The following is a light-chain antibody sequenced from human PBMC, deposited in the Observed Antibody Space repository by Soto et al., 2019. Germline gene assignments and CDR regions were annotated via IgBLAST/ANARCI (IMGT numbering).Light chain of an antibody. J-gene: IGLJ1*01. Sequence: QSVLTQPPSASGSPGQSVTISCTGTSSDVGGYNYVSWYQQHPGKAPKLMIYEVSQRPSGVPDRFSGSKSGNTASLTVSGLQAEDEADYYCSSYAGSNNLGVFGTGTKATLL. CDR3: SSYAGSNNLGV. CDR1: SSDVGGYNY. V-gene: IGLV2-8*01. CDR2: EVS.